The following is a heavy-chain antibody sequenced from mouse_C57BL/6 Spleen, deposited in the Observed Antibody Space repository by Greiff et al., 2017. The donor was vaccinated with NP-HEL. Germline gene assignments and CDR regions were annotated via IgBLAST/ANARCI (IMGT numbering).Heavy chain of an antibody. CDR1: GFSFNTYA. Sequence: EVHLVESGGGLVQPKGSLKLSCAASGFSFNTYAMNWVRQAPGKGLEWVARIRSKSNNYATYYADSVKDRFTISRDDSESMLYLQMNNLKTEDTAMYYCVRSYGNYAMDYWGQGTSVTVSS. D-gene: IGHD2-1*01. J-gene: IGHJ4*01. CDR3: VRSYGNYAMDY. V-gene: IGHV10-1*01. CDR2: IRSKSNNYAT.